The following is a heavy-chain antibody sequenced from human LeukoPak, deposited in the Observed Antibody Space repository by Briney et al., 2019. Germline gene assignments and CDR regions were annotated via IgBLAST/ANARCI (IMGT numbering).Heavy chain of an antibody. CDR1: GFTFSSYA. CDR2: ISGSGTST. D-gene: IGHD3-22*01. J-gene: IGHJ4*02. V-gene: IGHV3-23*01. CDR3: TKRPVVVITTPYFDY. Sequence: GGSLRLSCAASGFTFSSYAMSRVRQAPGEGLEWVSTISGSGTSTYYADSVKGRFTISRDNSKNTLYLQMNSLRAEDTAVYYCTKRPVVVITTPYFDYWGQGTLVTVSS.